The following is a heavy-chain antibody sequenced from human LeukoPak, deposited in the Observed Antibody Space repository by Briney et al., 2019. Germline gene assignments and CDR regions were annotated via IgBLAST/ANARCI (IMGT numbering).Heavy chain of an antibody. D-gene: IGHD6-19*01. CDR2: ISAYNGNT. J-gene: IGHJ4*02. Sequence: ASVKVSCKASGYTFTSYGINWVRLAPGQGLEWMGWISAYNGNTNYAQKLQGRVTMTTDTSTSTAYMELRSLRSDDTAVYYCARQKEYSSGWIYGYWGQGTLVTVSS. CDR3: ARQKEYSSGWIYGY. CDR1: GYTFTSYG. V-gene: IGHV1-18*01.